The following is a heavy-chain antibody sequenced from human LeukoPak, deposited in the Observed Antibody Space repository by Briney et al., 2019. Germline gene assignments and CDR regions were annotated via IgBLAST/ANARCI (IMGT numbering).Heavy chain of an antibody. CDR2: IRYDGSNK. CDR3: AKGLGPLVRGVVPRTYYMDV. V-gene: IGHV3-30*02. J-gene: IGHJ6*03. D-gene: IGHD3-10*01. CDR1: GFTFSSYG. Sequence: QPGGSLRLSCAASGFTFSSYGMHWVRQAPGKGLEWVAFIRYDGSNKYYADSVKGRFTISRDNSKNTLYLQMNSLGVEDTAVYYCAKGLGPLVRGVVPRTYYMDVWGRGTTVTVSS.